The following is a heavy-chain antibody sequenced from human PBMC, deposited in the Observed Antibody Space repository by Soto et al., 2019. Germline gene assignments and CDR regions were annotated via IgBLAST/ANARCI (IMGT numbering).Heavy chain of an antibody. CDR2: ISTYNGDT. CDR1: GYTFTRSG. J-gene: IGHJ4*02. D-gene: IGHD3-10*01. Sequence: AASVKVSCKASGYTFTRSGISWVRQAPGQGLEWMGWISTYNGDTNYAQTFQDRVTMTTDTSTSTVHMEVRSLRSDDTAVYYCAKVSRRGSAIDFDYWGQGTLVTVSS. CDR3: AKVSRRGSAIDFDY. V-gene: IGHV1-18*01.